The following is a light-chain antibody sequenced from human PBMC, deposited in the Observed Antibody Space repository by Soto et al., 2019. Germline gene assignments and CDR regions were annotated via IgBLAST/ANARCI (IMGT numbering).Light chain of an antibody. V-gene: IGKV1-27*01. CDR3: QRYDSAPYT. CDR1: LGISNY. CDR2: AAS. Sequence: DIQMTQSPSSLSTSVGDRVTITCRASLGISNYLAWYQRKPGNVPKLLIYAASTLQSGVPSRFSGSGSGTDFTLTISSLQPEDVATYFCQRYDSAPYTFGQGTKLEIK. J-gene: IGKJ2*01.